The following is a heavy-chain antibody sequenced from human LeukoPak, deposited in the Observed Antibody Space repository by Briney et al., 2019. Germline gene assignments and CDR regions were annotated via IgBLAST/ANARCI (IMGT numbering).Heavy chain of an antibody. J-gene: IGHJ3*02. CDR2: INPNSGGT. Sequence: ASVKVSCKASGYTFTGYYTHWARQAPGQGLEGMGWINPNSGGTNYAQNFQGRVTMTRDTSISTAYMELSRLRSDDTAVYCCARDGDAGAFDIWGQGTMVTVSS. CDR1: GYTFTGYY. V-gene: IGHV1-2*02. CDR3: ARDGDAGAFDI. D-gene: IGHD7-27*01.